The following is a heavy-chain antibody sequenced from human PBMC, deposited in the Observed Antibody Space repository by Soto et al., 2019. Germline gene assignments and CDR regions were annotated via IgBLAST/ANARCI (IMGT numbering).Heavy chain of an antibody. CDR3: AVCVALFGSRCEAFDI. D-gene: IGHD3-3*01. CDR2: ITSGRTI. Sequence: QEQLVESGGGLVKPGGSLRLSCAASGFNFIDSYLTWIRQAPGKRLEWVSYITSGRTIYYADSVKGRFTISRDNAKNSLYLQMNSLRAEDTAVYYCAVCVALFGSRCEAFDIWGQGTMVTVSS. J-gene: IGHJ3*02. V-gene: IGHV3-11*01. CDR1: GFNFIDSY.